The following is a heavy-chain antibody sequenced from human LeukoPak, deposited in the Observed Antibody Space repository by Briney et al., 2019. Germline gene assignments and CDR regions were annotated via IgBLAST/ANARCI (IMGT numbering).Heavy chain of an antibody. Sequence: GGSLRLSCAASGFTFTDYYMSWIRQAPGKGLEWVSYISKDGNTRNYADSVKGRFTISRDNAKNSLYLQMNSLRAEDTAVYYCARVMRSGSPFDYWGQGTLVTVSS. J-gene: IGHJ4*02. V-gene: IGHV3-11*01. CDR1: GFTFTDYY. D-gene: IGHD1-26*01. CDR2: ISKDGNTR. CDR3: ARVMRSGSPFDY.